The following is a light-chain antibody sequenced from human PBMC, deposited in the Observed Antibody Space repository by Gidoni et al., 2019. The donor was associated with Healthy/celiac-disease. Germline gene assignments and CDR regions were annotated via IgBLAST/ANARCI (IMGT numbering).Light chain of an antibody. V-gene: IGKV3-20*01. CDR2: GAS. J-gene: IGKJ1*01. CDR3: QQYGSSSWT. Sequence: ELVLTQSPGTLSLSPGERATLSCRASQSVSSSYLAWYQQKPGQAPRLLIYGASSRATGIPDRFSGSGSGTDFTLTSSRLEPEDLAVYYCQQYGSSSWTFGQGTKVEIK. CDR1: QSVSSSY.